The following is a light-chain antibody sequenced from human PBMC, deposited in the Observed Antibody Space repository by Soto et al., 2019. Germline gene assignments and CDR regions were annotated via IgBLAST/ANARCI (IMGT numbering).Light chain of an antibody. CDR2: DLT. CDR1: SSDVGGYNF. CDR3: ISYTNTNTYV. J-gene: IGLJ1*01. V-gene: IGLV2-14*03. Sequence: QSALTQPASVSRSPGQSITISCTGTSSDVGGYNFVSWYQHHPAKAPKLMIYDLTYRPSGVSNRFSGSKSGNTAYLTISGLQAEDEADYYCISYTNTNTYVFGTGPKVTVL.